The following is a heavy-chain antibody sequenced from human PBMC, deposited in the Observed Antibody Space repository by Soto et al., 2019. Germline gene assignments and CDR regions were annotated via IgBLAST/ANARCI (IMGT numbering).Heavy chain of an antibody. CDR3: ARGQRGATVTKQRTKYYYYDMDV. J-gene: IGHJ6*03. CDR1: GGSFSGYY. V-gene: IGHV4-34*01. D-gene: IGHD4-17*01. Sequence: SETLSLTCAVYGGSFSGYYWSWIRQPPGKGLEWIGEINHSGRPNSNPSLKSRVTISVKTTKNQFSLKRSSGTAAYTAVYYGARGQRGATVTKQRTKYYYYDMDVWGKGTTVTVSS. CDR2: INHSGRP.